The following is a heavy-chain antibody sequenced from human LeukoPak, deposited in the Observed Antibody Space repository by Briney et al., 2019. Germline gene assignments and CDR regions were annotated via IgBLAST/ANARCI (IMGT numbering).Heavy chain of an antibody. D-gene: IGHD4/OR15-4a*01. V-gene: IGHV1-18*01. Sequence: ASVKVSCKASGDTFTKFQFSWVRQAPGQGLEWLGWISASNGYMNYAEKVQDRITVTTDTSTSTVYMELTSLASDDTAVYYCARSLYGEAFDLWGQGTLVTVSS. CDR3: ARSLYGEAFDL. J-gene: IGHJ4*02. CDR1: GDTFTKFQ. CDR2: ISASNGYM.